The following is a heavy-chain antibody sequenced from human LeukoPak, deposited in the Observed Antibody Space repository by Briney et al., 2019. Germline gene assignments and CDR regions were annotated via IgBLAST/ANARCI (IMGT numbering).Heavy chain of an antibody. D-gene: IGHD2-2*02. CDR1: GGSVSSSSYY. J-gene: IGHJ2*01. CDR2: IYYSGST. V-gene: IGHV4-39*01. Sequence: SETLSLTCTVSGGSVSSSSYYWGWIRQPPGKGLEWIGSIYYSGSTYYNPSLKSRVTISVDTSKNQFSLKLSSVTAADTAVYYCARKQYTLWYFDLWGRGTLVTVSS. CDR3: ARKQYTLWYFDL.